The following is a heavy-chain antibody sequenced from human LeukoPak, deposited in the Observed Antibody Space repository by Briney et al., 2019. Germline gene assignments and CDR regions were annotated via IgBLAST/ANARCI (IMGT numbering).Heavy chain of an antibody. V-gene: IGHV4-59*08. CDR3: ARHARIAVAGLDY. CDR2: IYYSGST. Sequence: SETLSLTCTVSGGSISSYYWSWIRQPPGKGLEWIGYIYYSGSTNYNPSLKSRVTISVDTSKNQLSLKLTSVTAADTAVYYCARHARIAVAGLDYWGQGTLVTVSS. D-gene: IGHD6-19*01. CDR1: GGSISSYY. J-gene: IGHJ4*02.